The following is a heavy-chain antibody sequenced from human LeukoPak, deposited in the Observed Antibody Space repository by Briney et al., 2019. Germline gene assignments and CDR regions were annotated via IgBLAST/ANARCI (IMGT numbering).Heavy chain of an antibody. CDR1: GFTFSDYY. V-gene: IGHV3-30*02. CDR2: IRYDGSNK. D-gene: IGHD3-3*01. J-gene: IGHJ4*02. CDR3: AKDRQTITIFGVVNTPRANFDH. Sequence: GGSLRHPCAASGFTFSDYYMSGIRQAPGKGLEWVAFIRYDGSNKNYADSVKGRFTISRDNFMSTVYLQMNSLRAEDTAVYYCAKDRQTITIFGVVNTPRANFDHWGQGTLVTVSS.